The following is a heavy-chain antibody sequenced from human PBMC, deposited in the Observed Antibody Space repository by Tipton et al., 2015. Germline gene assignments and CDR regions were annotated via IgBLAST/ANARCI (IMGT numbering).Heavy chain of an antibody. CDR3: ARITVAGTQYYFDY. J-gene: IGHJ4*02. D-gene: IGHD6-19*01. CDR1: GFRFSAFW. V-gene: IGHV3-20*04. Sequence: SLRLSCAASGFRFSAFWMNWVRQAPGKGLEWVSGINWNGGSTGYADSVKGRFTISRDNAKNSLYLQMNSLRAEDTALYYCARITVAGTQYYFDYWGQGTLVTVSS. CDR2: INWNGGST.